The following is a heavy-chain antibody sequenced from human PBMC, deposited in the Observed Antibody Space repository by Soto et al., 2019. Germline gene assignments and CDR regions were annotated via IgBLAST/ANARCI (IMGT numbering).Heavy chain of an antibody. CDR1: GYRFTTYQ. CDR3: ARGDSNGWDFDY. D-gene: IGHD6-19*01. Sequence: QVQLVQSGAEVKRPGAAVKVSCKASGYRFTTYQMHWVRQAPGQGLEWMGTINPSGGSTSYAQRFQGRVTMTRDTSTSTVYVEVSSLRSEDTALYYYARGDSNGWDFDYWGQGTLVTVSS. V-gene: IGHV1-46*01. CDR2: INPSGGST. J-gene: IGHJ4*02.